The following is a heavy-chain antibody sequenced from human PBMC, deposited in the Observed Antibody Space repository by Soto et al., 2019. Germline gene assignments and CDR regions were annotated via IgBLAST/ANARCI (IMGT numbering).Heavy chain of an antibody. CDR1: GYTFTSYG. J-gene: IGHJ4*02. Sequence: ASVKVSCKASGYTFTSYGISWVRQAPGQGLEWMGWISAYNGNTNYAQKLQGRVPMTTDTSTSTAYMELRSLRSDDTAVYYCARGYDFWSGYYEGGYWGQGTRVTVSS. D-gene: IGHD3-3*01. CDR2: ISAYNGNT. CDR3: ARGYDFWSGYYEGGY. V-gene: IGHV1-18*01.